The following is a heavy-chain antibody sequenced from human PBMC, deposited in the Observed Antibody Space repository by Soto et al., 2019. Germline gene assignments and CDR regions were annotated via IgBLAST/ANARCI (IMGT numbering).Heavy chain of an antibody. CDR2: ISSSGSTI. V-gene: IGHV3-48*03. CDR1: GFTFSSYE. J-gene: IGHJ4*02. CDR3: ARVGGSYLLFDY. Sequence: GGSLRLSCAASGFTFSSYEMNWVRQAPGKGLEWVSYISSSGSTIYYADSVKGRFTISRDNAKNSLYLQMNSLRAEDTAVYYCARVGGSYLLFDYWGQGTLVTVSS. D-gene: IGHD1-26*01.